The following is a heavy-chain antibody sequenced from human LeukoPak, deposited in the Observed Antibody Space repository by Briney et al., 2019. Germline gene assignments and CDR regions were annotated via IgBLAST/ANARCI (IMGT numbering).Heavy chain of an antibody. Sequence: PPETLSLTCTVSGASISSGNYFWGWIRQSPGKELEWIGDIGDVYYKGNTYYNPSLNSRATISADTSKNQFSLKVRSVTAADTAVYFCARRRVADSCFDYWGQGTLVTVSS. CDR2: IGDVYYKGNT. V-gene: IGHV4-39*01. CDR1: GASISSGNYF. D-gene: IGHD6-19*01. J-gene: IGHJ4*02. CDR3: ARRRVADSCFDY.